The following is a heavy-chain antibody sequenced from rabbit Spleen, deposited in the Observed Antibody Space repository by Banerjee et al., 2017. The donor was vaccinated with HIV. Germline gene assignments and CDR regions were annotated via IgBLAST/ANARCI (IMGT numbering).Heavy chain of an antibody. CDR1: GFSFNNNYW. J-gene: IGHJ6*01. V-gene: IGHV1S45*01. CDR2: IYAGTSGTT. D-gene: IGHD2-1*01. Sequence: QEQLVESGGGLVQPGGSLTLTCTASGFSFNNNYWICWVRQAPGKGLELIACIYAGTSGTTYYASWAKGRFTISKTSSTTVTLQMTSLTAADTATYFCARGSATMTMVITGFYLGLWGQGTLVTVS. CDR3: ARGSATMTMVITGFYLGL.